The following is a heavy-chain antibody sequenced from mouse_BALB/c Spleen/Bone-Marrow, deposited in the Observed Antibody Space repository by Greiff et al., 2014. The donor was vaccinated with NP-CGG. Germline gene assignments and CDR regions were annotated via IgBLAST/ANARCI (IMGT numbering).Heavy chain of an antibody. V-gene: IGHV1-9*01. J-gene: IGHJ2*01. Sequence: QVQLKESGAELMKPGASVKISCKATDYTFSSYWIEWIKQRPGHGLEWIGEILPGSVTTNYNGRFKGKATFTADTSSNTAYMQLSSLTSEDSAVYYCARDHFDYWGPGTTLTVSS. CDR1: DYTFSSYW. CDR2: ILPGSVTT. CDR3: ARDHFDY.